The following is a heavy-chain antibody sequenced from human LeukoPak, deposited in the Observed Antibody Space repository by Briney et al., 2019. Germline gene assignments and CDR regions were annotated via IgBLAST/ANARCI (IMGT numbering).Heavy chain of an antibody. CDR1: GYTFTSYG. CDR3: ARVPVSGYSSSWYGFGFNWFDP. D-gene: IGHD6-13*01. CDR2: ISAYNGNT. J-gene: IGHJ5*02. Sequence: XSVKVSCKASGYTFTSYGISWVRQAPGQGLEWMGWISAYNGNTNYAQKLQGRVTMTTDTSTSTAYMELRSLRSDDTAVYYCARVPVSGYSSSWYGFGFNWFDPWGQGTLVTVSS. V-gene: IGHV1-18*01.